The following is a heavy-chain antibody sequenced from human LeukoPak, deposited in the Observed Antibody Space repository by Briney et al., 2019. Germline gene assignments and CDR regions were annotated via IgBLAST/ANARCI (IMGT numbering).Heavy chain of an antibody. CDR3: ARQDNMVRGVIADY. CDR2: IDPSDSYT. V-gene: IGHV5-10-1*01. Sequence: GASLKISCKGSGSPFTSYWISWVRQLPGKGLEWMGRIDPSDSYTNYSPSFQAHVPISADKSISTAYLQWSSLKASDTAMYHCARQDNMVRGVIADYWGQGTLVTVSS. D-gene: IGHD3-10*01. CDR1: GSPFTSYW. J-gene: IGHJ4*02.